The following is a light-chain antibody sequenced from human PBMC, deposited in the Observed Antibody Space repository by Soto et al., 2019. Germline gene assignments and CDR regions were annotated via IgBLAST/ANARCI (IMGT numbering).Light chain of an antibody. CDR1: QSVSSSY. CDR2: GAS. Sequence: EIVLTQSPGTLSLSPGERATLSCRASQSVSSSYLAWYQQKPGQAPRLLIYGASSRATGIPDRFSGSGSGTDFTLTISRLEPEDFAVYYCQQYDPSPSITFGQGTLLEIK. V-gene: IGKV3-20*01. J-gene: IGKJ5*01. CDR3: QQYDPSPSIT.